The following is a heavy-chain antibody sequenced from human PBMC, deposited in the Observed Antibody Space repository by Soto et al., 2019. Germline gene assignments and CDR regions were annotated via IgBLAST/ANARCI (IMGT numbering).Heavy chain of an antibody. CDR1: GGTFSSYA. J-gene: IGHJ6*02. Sequence: QVQLVQSGAEVKKPGSSVKVSCKASGGTFSSYAISWVRQAPGQGLEWMGGIIPIFGTANYAQKFQGRVTITADESTSTAYMELSSLRSEDTAVYYCARHPPAVYYYGMDVWGQVTTVTVSS. V-gene: IGHV1-69*12. CDR3: ARHPPAVYYYGMDV. CDR2: IIPIFGTA.